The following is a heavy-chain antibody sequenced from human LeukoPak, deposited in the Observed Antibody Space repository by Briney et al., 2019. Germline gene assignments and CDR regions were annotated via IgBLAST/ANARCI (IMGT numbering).Heavy chain of an antibody. CDR3: ARGHSSGPNWFDP. J-gene: IGHJ5*02. Sequence: GASVKVSCKASGYTFSSSGISWVRQAPGQGLEWRGWISAYNGATNYAKKFQGRVTMTEDTSTSTAYMELRSLRPDDTAVYYCARGHSSGPNWFDPRGQGTLVSVSS. CDR1: GYTFSSSG. V-gene: IGHV1-18*01. CDR2: ISAYNGAT. D-gene: IGHD3-22*01.